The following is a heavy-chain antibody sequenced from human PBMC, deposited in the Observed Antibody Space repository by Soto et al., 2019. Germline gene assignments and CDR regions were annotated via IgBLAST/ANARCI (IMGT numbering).Heavy chain of an antibody. Sequence: QVQLEESGGGVVQPGRSLRLSCAASGFTFSSYGMHWVRQAPGKGLEWVGWINPNSGGTNYAQKFQGRVTMTRDTSISTAYMELSRLRSDDTAVYYCAREEAVAGYYFDYWGQGTLVTVSS. V-gene: IGHV1-2*02. D-gene: IGHD6-19*01. CDR3: AREEAVAGYYFDY. CDR2: INPNSGGT. CDR1: GFTFSSYG. J-gene: IGHJ4*02.